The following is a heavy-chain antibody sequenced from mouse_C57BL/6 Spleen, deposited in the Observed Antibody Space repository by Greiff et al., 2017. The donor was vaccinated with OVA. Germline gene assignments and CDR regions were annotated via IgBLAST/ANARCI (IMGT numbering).Heavy chain of an antibody. D-gene: IGHD1-1*01. CDR1: GYTFTDYY. V-gene: IGHV1-19*01. J-gene: IGHJ3*01. Sequence: VQLQQSGPVLVKPGASVKMSCKASGYTFTDYYMNWVKQSHGKSLEWIGVINPYNGGTSYNQKFKGKATLTVDKSSSTAYMELNSLTSEDSAVYYCARGKYYYGSSSCAYWGQGTLVTVSA. CDR2: INPYNGGT. CDR3: ARGKYYYGSSSCAY.